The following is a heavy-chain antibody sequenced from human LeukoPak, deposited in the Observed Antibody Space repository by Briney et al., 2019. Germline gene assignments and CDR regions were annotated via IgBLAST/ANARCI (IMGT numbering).Heavy chain of an antibody. V-gene: IGHV3-53*01. CDR1: GFTVSSNY. Sequence: GGSLRLSCAASGFTVSSNYMSWVRQAPGKGLEWVAVIYSGGSTYYADSVKGRFTISRDNSKNTLYLQVNSLRAEDTAVYYCARVKGSSGYRYAFDIWGQGTMVTVSS. J-gene: IGHJ3*02. CDR3: ARVKGSSGYRYAFDI. CDR2: IYSGGST. D-gene: IGHD3-22*01.